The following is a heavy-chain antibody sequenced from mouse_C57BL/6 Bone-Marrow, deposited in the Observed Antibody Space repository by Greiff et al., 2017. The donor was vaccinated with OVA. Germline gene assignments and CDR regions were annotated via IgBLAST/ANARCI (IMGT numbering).Heavy chain of an antibody. Sequence: VKLLESGAELVRPGTSVKMSCKASGYTFTNYWIGWAKQRPGHGLEWIGDIYPGGGYTNYNEKFKGKATLTADKSSSTAYMQFSSLTSEDSAIYYCARGRGLRSFDYWGQGTTLTVSS. J-gene: IGHJ2*01. CDR1: GYTFTNYW. D-gene: IGHD2-4*01. CDR3: ARGRGLRSFDY. V-gene: IGHV1-63*01. CDR2: IYPGGGYT.